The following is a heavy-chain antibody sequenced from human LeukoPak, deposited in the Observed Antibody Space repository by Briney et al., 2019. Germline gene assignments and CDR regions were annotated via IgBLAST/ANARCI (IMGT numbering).Heavy chain of an antibody. Sequence: PSETLSLTCAVYGGSFSGYYWSWIRQPPGKELEWIGEINHSGSANYNPSLESRVTISVDTSKNQFSLKLSSVTAADTAVYYCARLSVVVTPYYYYGMDVWGKGTTVTVSS. J-gene: IGHJ6*04. CDR2: INHSGSA. CDR1: GGSFSGYY. CDR3: ARLSVVVTPYYYYGMDV. D-gene: IGHD2-21*02. V-gene: IGHV4-34*01.